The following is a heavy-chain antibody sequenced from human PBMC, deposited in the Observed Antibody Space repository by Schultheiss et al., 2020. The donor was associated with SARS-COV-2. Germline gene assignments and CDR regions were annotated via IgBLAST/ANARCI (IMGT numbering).Heavy chain of an antibody. CDR1: GGSISSYY. J-gene: IGHJ4*02. V-gene: IGHV4-59*12. CDR3: ARSSTVTRFDY. D-gene: IGHD4-17*01. CDR2: INHSGST. Sequence: SETLSLTCTVSGGSISSYYWSWIRQPPGKGLEWIGEINHSGSTNYNPSLKSRVTISVDTSKNQFSLKLSSVTAADTAVYYCARSSTVTRFDYWGQGTLVTVSS.